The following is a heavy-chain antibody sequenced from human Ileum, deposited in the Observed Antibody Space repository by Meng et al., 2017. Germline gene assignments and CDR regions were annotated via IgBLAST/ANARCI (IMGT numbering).Heavy chain of an antibody. J-gene: IGHJ4*02. CDR1: SGSFTNNNYS. CDR3: ARRAHYGDPPR. Sequence: QLRLQESCPGLVQPSETLSLTCSVSSGSFTNNNYSWFWIRRPPGKGLEWIGSIYYGGSTYYNPSLKSRVTISVDTSTNQFSLKLISVTAADTAVYYCARRAHYGDPPRWGQGTLVTVSS. CDR2: IYYGGST. D-gene: IGHD4-17*01. V-gene: IGHV4-39*01.